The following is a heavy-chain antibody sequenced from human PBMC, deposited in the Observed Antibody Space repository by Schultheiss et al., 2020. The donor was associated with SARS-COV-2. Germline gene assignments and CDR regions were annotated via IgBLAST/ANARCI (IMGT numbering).Heavy chain of an antibody. J-gene: IGHJ4*02. CDR1: GYTFTSYG. V-gene: IGHV1-8*02. D-gene: IGHD1-26*01. CDR2: INPNSGGT. CDR3: AKALYSGSDGYDG. Sequence: ASVKVSCKASGYTFTSYGISWVRQAPGKGLEWMGGINPNSGGTNYAQKFQGRVTMTRNTSISTAYMELSSLRAEDTAVYYCAKALYSGSDGYDGWGQGTLVTVSS.